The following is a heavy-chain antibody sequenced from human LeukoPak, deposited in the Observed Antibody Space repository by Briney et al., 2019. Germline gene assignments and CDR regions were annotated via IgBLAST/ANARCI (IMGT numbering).Heavy chain of an antibody. V-gene: IGHV3-23*01. CDR2: ISGSGGST. CDR1: GFTFSSYA. CDR3: AKDRGSSWPHGFDY. Sequence: GGSLRLSCAASGFTFSSYAMSWVRQAPGKGLEWVSAISGSGGSTYYADSVRGRFTISRVNSKNTLYLQMNSLRAEDTAVYYCAKDRGSSWPHGFDYWGQGTLVTVSS. D-gene: IGHD6-13*01. J-gene: IGHJ4*02.